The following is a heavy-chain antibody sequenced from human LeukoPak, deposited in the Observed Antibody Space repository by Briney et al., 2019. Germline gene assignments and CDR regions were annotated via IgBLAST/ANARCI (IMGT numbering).Heavy chain of an antibody. V-gene: IGHV4-34*01. CDR1: GGPFSGYY. Sequence: SETLSLTCAVYGGPFSGYYWSWIRQPPGKGLEWIGETNHSGSTNYNPSLKSRVTISVDTSKNQFSLKLSSVTAADTAVYYCARTSWGIDYWGQGTLVTVSS. CDR3: ARTSWGIDY. D-gene: IGHD7-27*01. CDR2: TNHSGST. J-gene: IGHJ4*02.